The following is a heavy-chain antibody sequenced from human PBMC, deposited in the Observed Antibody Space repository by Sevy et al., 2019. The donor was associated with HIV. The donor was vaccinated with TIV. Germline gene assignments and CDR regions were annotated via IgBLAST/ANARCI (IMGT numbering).Heavy chain of an antibody. Sequence: GGSLRLSCAASGFTVSSNYMSWVRQAPGKGLEWVSVIYSGGSTYYADSVKGRFTISRDNSKNTLYLQMNGLRAEDTAVYYCARGRYDSSGYYRTTKYYFDYWGQGTLVTVSS. D-gene: IGHD3-22*01. CDR2: IYSGGST. CDR1: GFTVSSNY. V-gene: IGHV3-53*01. CDR3: ARGRYDSSGYYRTTKYYFDY. J-gene: IGHJ4*02.